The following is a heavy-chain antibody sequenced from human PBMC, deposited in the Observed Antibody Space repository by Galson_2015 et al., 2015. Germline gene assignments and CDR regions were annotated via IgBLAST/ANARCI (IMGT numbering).Heavy chain of an antibody. D-gene: IGHD6-25*01. CDR3: ARHPLKRWYFDL. CDR1: GFTFSSYP. Sequence: ALRLSCAASGFTFSSYPMSWVRQAPGKRLEWVSTVSGSGGSTYYADSVKGRFTISRDNSQNTLYLQMNSLRAEDTAVYSFARHPLKRWYFDLWGRGTLVTVSS. CDR2: VSGSGGST. J-gene: IGHJ2*01. V-gene: IGHV3-23*01.